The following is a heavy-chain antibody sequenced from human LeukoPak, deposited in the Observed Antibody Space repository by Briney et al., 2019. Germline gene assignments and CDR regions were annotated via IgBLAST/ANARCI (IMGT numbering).Heavy chain of an antibody. CDR1: GFTFSNYG. V-gene: IGHV3-20*04. Sequence: PGGSLRLSCAASGFTFSNYGMTWVRQAPGKGLEWVSGINWNGGSTGYADSVKGRFTISRDNAKNSLYLQMNSLRAEDTALYYCARGSNYDSSGHSYWGQGTLVTVSS. J-gene: IGHJ4*02. CDR3: ARGSNYDSSGHSY. CDR2: INWNGGST. D-gene: IGHD3-22*01.